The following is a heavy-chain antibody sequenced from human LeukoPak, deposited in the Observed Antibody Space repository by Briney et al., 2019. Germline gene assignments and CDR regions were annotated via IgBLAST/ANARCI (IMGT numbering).Heavy chain of an antibody. D-gene: IGHD1-26*01. Sequence: GASVKVSCKASGYTFTGYYMHWVRQAPGQGLEWMGWINPNSGGTNYAQKFQGRVTMTRDTSISTAYMELSMLRSDDTAVYYCARFPNEWELPDLYYFDYWGQGTLVTVSS. V-gene: IGHV1-2*02. CDR2: INPNSGGT. CDR1: GYTFTGYY. J-gene: IGHJ4*02. CDR3: ARFPNEWELPDLYYFDY.